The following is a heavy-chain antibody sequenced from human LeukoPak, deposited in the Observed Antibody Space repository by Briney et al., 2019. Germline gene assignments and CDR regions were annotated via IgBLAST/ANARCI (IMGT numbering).Heavy chain of an antibody. CDR2: IYYSGST. Sequence: PSETLSLTCTVSGGSISSGGYYWSWIRQHPGKGLEWIGYIYYSGSTNYNPSLKSRVTISVDTSKNQFSLKLSSVTAADTAVYYCALTAGYYTNPRFDYWGQGTLVTVSS. CDR3: ALTAGYYTNPRFDY. V-gene: IGHV4-61*08. J-gene: IGHJ4*02. D-gene: IGHD3-22*01. CDR1: GGSISSGGYY.